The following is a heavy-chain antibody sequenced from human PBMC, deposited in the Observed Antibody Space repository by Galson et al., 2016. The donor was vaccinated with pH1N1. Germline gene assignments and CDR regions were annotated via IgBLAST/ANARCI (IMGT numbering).Heavy chain of an antibody. D-gene: IGHD2-21*02. J-gene: IGHJ3*01. CDR1: GFTFRDYS. CDR3: TKDSGSYCGGDCRRGAFDF. Sequence: SLRLSCAASGFTFRDYSMHWVRQAPGKGLEWVSGISRHSDHIGYADSVKGRVTISRDNAKNSLYLQMNSLRTEDTALYYCTKDSGSYCGGDCRRGAFDFWGQGTRVTVSS. V-gene: IGHV3-9*01. CDR2: ISRHSDHI.